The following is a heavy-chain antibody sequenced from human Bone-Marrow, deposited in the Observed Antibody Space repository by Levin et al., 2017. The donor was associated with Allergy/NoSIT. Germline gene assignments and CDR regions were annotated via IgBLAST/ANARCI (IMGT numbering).Heavy chain of an antibody. CDR3: ARRLPTSEAFDV. V-gene: IGHV5-51*01. J-gene: IGHJ3*01. Sequence: KVSCRAFGYSFSNYWIGWVRQMSGEGLEWMGTIYPGDSDTRYSPSFRGQVTISVDKSINTAYLQWNSLKASDAAIYYCARRLPTSEAFDVWGQGAKVIVSS. CDR2: IYPGDSDT. CDR1: GYSFSNYW. D-gene: IGHD2-21*01.